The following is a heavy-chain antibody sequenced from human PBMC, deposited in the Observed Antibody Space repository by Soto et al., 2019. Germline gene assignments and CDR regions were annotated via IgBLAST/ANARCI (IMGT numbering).Heavy chain of an antibody. Sequence: GGSLRLSCAACGFTFSSYGMHWVLQGPGKGLAWVAVIPYDGSNKYYADSVTGRFTISRDNSKNTLYLQLNSLRAEDTAVYYCAKDPTSALLGFGEFDYWGQGTLVTVS. J-gene: IGHJ4*02. CDR3: AKDPTSALLGFGEFDY. CDR1: GFTFSSYG. V-gene: IGHV3-30*18. CDR2: IPYDGSNK. D-gene: IGHD3-10*01.